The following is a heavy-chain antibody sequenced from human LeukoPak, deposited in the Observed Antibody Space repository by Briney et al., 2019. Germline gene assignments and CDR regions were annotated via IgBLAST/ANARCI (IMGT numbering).Heavy chain of an antibody. V-gene: IGHV4-34*01. J-gene: IGHJ4*02. CDR2: INHSGYT. CDR1: GVSFNDYY. CDR3: TRMTTGHDY. D-gene: IGHD4-17*01. Sequence: SETLSLTCAVPGVSFNDYYWSWVRQTPGRGLEWIGEINHSGYTNDSPSLKSRVTLSIDTSRKQFSLNLRSVTVADTGIYYCTRMTTGHDYWGQGTLVTVSS.